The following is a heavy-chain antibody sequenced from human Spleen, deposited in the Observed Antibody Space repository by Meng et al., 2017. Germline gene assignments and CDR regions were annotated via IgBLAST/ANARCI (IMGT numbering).Heavy chain of an antibody. CDR3: ARGPTTMAHDFDY. D-gene: IGHD4-11*01. J-gene: IGHJ4*02. V-gene: IGHV4-34*01. CDR1: GGSFSDYY. Sequence: QGPPPQWGAGLLKPSETLSLTFVVSGGSFSDYYWSWIRQPPGKGLEWIGEINHSGSTNYNPSLESRATISVDTSQNNLSLKLSSVTAADSAVYYCARGPTTMAHDFDYWGQGTLVTVSS. CDR2: INHSGST.